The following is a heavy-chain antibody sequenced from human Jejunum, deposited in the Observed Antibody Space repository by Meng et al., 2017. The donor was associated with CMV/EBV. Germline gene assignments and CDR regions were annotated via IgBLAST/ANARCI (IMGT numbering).Heavy chain of an antibody. D-gene: IGHD3-16*01. CDR2: IDPTTGSA. CDR3: ARAVVVRGSYTYDP. Sequence: SGYTLSDYYLPWVRQAPGQGLEWMGVIDPTTGSATYAETFQGRVTMTRDTSTSTVYMELSSLRSEDRAVYYCARAVVVRGSYTYDPWGQGTLVTVSS. CDR1: GYTLSDYY. J-gene: IGHJ5*02. V-gene: IGHV1-46*01.